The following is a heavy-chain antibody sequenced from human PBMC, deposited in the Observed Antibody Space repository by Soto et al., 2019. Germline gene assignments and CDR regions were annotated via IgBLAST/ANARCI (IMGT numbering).Heavy chain of an antibody. CDR1: GYTFTGYY. CDR3: ARDLARTTEYSGSPAGRNWFDP. D-gene: IGHD6-6*01. J-gene: IGHJ5*02. Sequence: GASVKVSCKASGYTFTGYYMHWVRQAPGQGLEWMGWINPNSGGTNYAQKFQGWVTMTRDTSISTAYMELSRLRSDDTAVYYCARDLARTTEYSGSPAGRNWFDPWGQGTLVTVSS. CDR2: INPNSGGT. V-gene: IGHV1-2*04.